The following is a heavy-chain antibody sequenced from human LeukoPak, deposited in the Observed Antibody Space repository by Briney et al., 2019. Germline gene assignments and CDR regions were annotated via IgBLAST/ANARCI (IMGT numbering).Heavy chain of an antibody. CDR2: MYHSGNS. CDR3: ATTPREYSSTWYYFDY. J-gene: IGHJ4*02. V-gene: IGHV4-38-2*01. D-gene: IGHD6-13*01. Sequence: SETLSLTCSVSGYSVSGAYYWGWIRQPPGKGLEWIGTMYHSGNSYYNPSLQSRVTISVDTSKNQFSLKLISVTAADTAVYYCATTPREYSSTWYYFDYWGQGILVTVSS. CDR1: GYSVSGAYY.